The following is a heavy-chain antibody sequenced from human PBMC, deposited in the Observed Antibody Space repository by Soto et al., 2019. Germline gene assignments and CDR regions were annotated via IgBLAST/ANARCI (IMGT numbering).Heavy chain of an antibody. J-gene: IGHJ4*02. CDR2: IYYSGST. Sequence: SETLSLTCTVSGGSISSGGYYWSWIRQHPGKGLEWIGYIYYSGSTYYNPSLKSRVTISVDTSKNQFSLKLSSVTAADTAVYYCARAPTRDDFWSGYYIGYFDYWGQGTLVTVSS. D-gene: IGHD3-3*01. V-gene: IGHV4-31*03. CDR1: GGSISSGGYY. CDR3: ARAPTRDDFWSGYYIGYFDY.